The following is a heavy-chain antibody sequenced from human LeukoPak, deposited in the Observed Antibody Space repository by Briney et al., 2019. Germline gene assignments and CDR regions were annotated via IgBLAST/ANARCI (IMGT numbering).Heavy chain of an antibody. CDR1: GFTFTNYA. CDR2: ISGSGNST. V-gene: IGHV3-23*01. D-gene: IGHD3-9*01. Sequence: GGSLRLSCVVSGFTFTNYAMTWVRQAPGKGLEWVSAISGSGNSTFYADSIKGRFTISRDNSKSTLYLQMNSLRAEDTAVYYCAKLPYDIFVSYYFDYWGQGTLVTVSS. CDR3: AKLPYDIFVSYYFDY. J-gene: IGHJ4*02.